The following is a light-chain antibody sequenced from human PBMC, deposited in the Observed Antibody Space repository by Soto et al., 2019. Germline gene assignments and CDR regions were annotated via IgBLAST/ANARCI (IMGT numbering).Light chain of an antibody. CDR1: QSVSGN. CDR3: QQSSNWPPIN. J-gene: IGKJ5*01. Sequence: EIVLTQSPGTLSLSPGERATLSCRSSQSVSGNLAWYQQKPGQAPRLLIYGASTGATGIPARFSGSGSGTDFTLTISSLEPEDFAVYYCQQSSNWPPINFGQGTRLEIK. CDR2: GAS. V-gene: IGKV3-11*01.